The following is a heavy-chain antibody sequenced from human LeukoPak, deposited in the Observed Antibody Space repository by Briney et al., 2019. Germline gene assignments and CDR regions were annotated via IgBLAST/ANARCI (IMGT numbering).Heavy chain of an antibody. CDR1: GFTFSDHS. CDR2: ISGRGDST. V-gene: IGHV3-23*01. J-gene: IGHJ4*02. D-gene: IGHD7-27*01. Sequence: PGGSLRLSCAASGFTFSDHSMNWVRQAPGKGLEWVSTISGRGDSTFYTDSVKGRFTISRDNSKNTLYLQMNRLRAEDTAVYYCANNWGGLYYFDYWGQGTLVTVSS. CDR3: ANNWGGLYYFDY.